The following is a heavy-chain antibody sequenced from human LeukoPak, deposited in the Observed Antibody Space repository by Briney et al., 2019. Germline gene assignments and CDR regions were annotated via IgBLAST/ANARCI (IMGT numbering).Heavy chain of an antibody. D-gene: IGHD2-2*01. CDR3: ARGPVVPAANFYYYYYYMDV. CDR1: GYTFTSYD. V-gene: IGHV1-8*03. CDR2: MNPNSGNT. J-gene: IGHJ6*03. Sequence: ASVKVSCKASGYTFTSYDINWVRQATGQGLEWMGWMNPNSGNTGYAQKFQGRVTITRNTSISTAYMELSSLRSEDTAAYYCARGPVVPAANFYYYYYYMDVWGKGTTVTVSS.